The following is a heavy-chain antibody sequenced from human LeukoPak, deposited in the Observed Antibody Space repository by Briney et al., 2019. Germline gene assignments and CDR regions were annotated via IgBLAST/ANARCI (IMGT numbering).Heavy chain of an antibody. D-gene: IGHD6-19*01. CDR1: GFTFSSYA. V-gene: IGHV3-23*01. Sequence: GGSLRLSCAASGFTFSSYAMNWVRQAPGKGLEWVSAISGSGGSTYYADSVKGRFTISRDNSKNTLYLQMNNLRAEDTAVYYCAKPGSSGWTPFDYWGQGTLVTVSS. CDR3: AKPGSSGWTPFDY. J-gene: IGHJ4*02. CDR2: ISGSGGST.